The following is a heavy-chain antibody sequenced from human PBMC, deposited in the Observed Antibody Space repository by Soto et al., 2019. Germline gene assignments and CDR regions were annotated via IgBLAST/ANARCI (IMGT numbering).Heavy chain of an antibody. V-gene: IGHV3-74*01. CDR1: GFTFSSYG. CDR2: INSDGSTT. CDR3: ARDLTGSGTY. D-gene: IGHD2-15*01. Sequence: GGSLRLSCAASGFTFSSYGMHWVRQAPGKGLVWVSRINSDGSTTSYADSVKGRFTISRGNAKNTLDLQMNSLRVEDTAVYYCARDLTGSGTYWGQGTLVTVSS. J-gene: IGHJ4*02.